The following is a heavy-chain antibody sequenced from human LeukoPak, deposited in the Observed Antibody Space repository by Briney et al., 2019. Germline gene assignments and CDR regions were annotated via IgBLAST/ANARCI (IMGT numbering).Heavy chain of an antibody. CDR2: IKRKSDGETT. CDR1: GSTFPNAW. Sequence: GGSLRLSCAASGSTFPNAWMNWVRQAPGKGLEWVGRIKRKSDGETTDYAAPVKGRFTISRDDPKITLYLQMNSLKTEDTAVYYCAHGLWHYDAFDVWGQGTMVTVSS. J-gene: IGHJ3*01. CDR3: AHGLWHYDAFDV. V-gene: IGHV3-15*01. D-gene: IGHD3-10*01.